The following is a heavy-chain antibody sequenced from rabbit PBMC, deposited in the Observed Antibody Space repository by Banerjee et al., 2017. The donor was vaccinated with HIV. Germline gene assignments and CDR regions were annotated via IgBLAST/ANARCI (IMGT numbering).Heavy chain of an antibody. CDR1: GIDFSSYYR. CDR2: IYADGSGYT. CDR3: ARSANSLAFNL. V-gene: IGHV1S45*01. Sequence: QQQLEESGGGLVKPGGTLTLTCKASGIDFSSYYRMCWVRQAPGKGLEWIACIYADGSGYTYYASWAKGRFTISKTSSTTVTLQLNSLTAADTATYFCARSANSLAFNLWGPGTLVTVS. J-gene: IGHJ4*01. D-gene: IGHD4-1*01.